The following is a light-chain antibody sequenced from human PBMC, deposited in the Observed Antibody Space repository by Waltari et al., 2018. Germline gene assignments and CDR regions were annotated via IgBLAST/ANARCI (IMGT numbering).Light chain of an antibody. J-gene: IGKJ1*01. V-gene: IGKV3-20*01. Sequence: EIVFTQSPGTLSFSRGERATLSCRASQSVSRALAWYQQKPGQAPRLLIYGASTRATGIPDRLSGSGSGTDFSLTISRLEPDDFAVYYCQHYVRLPATFGQGTTVEI. CDR1: QSVSRA. CDR2: GAS. CDR3: QHYVRLPAT.